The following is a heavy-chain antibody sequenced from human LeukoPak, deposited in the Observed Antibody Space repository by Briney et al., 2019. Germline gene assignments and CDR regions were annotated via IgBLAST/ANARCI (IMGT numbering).Heavy chain of an antibody. Sequence: VKVSCRASGYTFTSYGISWVRQAPGQGLEWMGWISAYNGNTNYAQKLQGRVTMTTDTSTSTAYMELRSLRSDDTAVYYCARVPVDSITIFGVALWYWGQGTLVTVSS. CDR1: GYTFTSYG. V-gene: IGHV1-18*01. CDR2: ISAYNGNT. CDR3: ARVPVDSITIFGVALWY. D-gene: IGHD3-3*01. J-gene: IGHJ4*02.